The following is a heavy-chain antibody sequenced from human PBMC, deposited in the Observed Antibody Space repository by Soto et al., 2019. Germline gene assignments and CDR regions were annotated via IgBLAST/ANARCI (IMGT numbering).Heavy chain of an antibody. CDR1: GFTFSSYA. J-gene: IGHJ4*02. V-gene: IGHV3-23*01. CDR2: ISDCGGSR. Sequence: PGGSLRLSCAASGFTFSSYAMSWVRQAPGKGLEWVSTISDCGGSRFYGDSVKGRFTISRDDSESTLYLQMNSLRAEDTAVYYCAKRGSRYFDYWGQGTLVTVSS. CDR3: AKRGSRYFDY.